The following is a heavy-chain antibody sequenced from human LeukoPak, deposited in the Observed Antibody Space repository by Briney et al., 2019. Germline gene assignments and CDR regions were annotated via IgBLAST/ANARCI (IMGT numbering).Heavy chain of an antibody. CDR2: IKQDGSET. D-gene: IGHD3-22*01. CDR3: ATIVYFYDSGGYFDY. J-gene: IGHJ4*02. Sequence: TGVSLRLSCAASAFTFSRYWMSWVRQAPGKGLEWVANIKQDGSETYHVDSVKGRFTISRDNAKNSLYLQMNRLGAEDTAVYYCATIVYFYDSGGYFDYWGQGTLVTVSS. V-gene: IGHV3-7*02. CDR1: AFTFSRYW.